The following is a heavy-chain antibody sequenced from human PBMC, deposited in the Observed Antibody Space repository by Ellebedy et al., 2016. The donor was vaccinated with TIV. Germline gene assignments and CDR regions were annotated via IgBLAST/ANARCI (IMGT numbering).Heavy chain of an antibody. CDR2: ILSDGSNS. D-gene: IGHD1-1*01. CDR3: ARDDSRPGNGFDI. CDR1: GFTFSIYW. V-gene: IGHV3-33*08. Sequence: GGSLRLSCAASGFTFSIYWMSWVRQAPGKGLEWVALILSDGSNSYYVDPVKGRFTISRDNSQNTLYLQMNSLRAEDTAVYYCARDDSRPGNGFDIWGLGTMVTVSS. J-gene: IGHJ3*02.